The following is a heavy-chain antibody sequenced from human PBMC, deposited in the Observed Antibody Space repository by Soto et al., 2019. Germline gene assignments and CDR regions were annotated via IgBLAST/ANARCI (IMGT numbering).Heavy chain of an antibody. V-gene: IGHV3-9*01. D-gene: IGHD3-10*01. CDR2: ISWNSGSI. CDR1: GFTFGDYA. Sequence: EVQLVESGGGLVQPGRSLRLPCAASGFTFGDYAMHWVPQAPGKGLEGGSGISWNSGSIGYADSVKGRFTISRDNAENSLYLQMNSLRAEDTALYYCAKDAITMVRGVISYYGMDVWGQGTTVTVSS. J-gene: IGHJ6*02. CDR3: AKDAITMVRGVISYYGMDV.